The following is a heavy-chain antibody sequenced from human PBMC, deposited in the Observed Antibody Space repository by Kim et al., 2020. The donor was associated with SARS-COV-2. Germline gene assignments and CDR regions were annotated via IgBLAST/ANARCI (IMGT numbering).Heavy chain of an antibody. V-gene: IGHV1-69*13. D-gene: IGHD2-15*01. Sequence: SVKVSCRASGGKFSDYAISWVRQAPGQGLEWMGGILPFFDRINYGQKFQGKVTISADESTNTAYLEMRGLRSEDTAMYFCATPAFRGAARDAFDIWGQGTMVFVS. CDR1: GGKFSDYA. CDR2: ILPFFDRI. J-gene: IGHJ3*02. CDR3: ATPAFRGAARDAFDI.